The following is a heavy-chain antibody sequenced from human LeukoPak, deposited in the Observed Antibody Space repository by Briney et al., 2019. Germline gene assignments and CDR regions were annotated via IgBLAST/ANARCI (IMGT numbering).Heavy chain of an antibody. V-gene: IGHV3-21*01. CDR1: GFTFSSYS. Sequence: GGSLRLSCAASGFTFSSYSMNWVRQAPGKGLEWVSSISSSSYIYYADSVKGRFTISRDNAKNSLYLQMNSLRAEDTAVYYCARKWELAAFDIWGQGTMVTVSS. J-gene: IGHJ3*02. CDR3: ARKWELAAFDI. D-gene: IGHD1-26*01. CDR2: ISSSSYI.